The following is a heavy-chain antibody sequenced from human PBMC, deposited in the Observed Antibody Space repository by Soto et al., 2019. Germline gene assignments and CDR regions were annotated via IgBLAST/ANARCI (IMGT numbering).Heavy chain of an antibody. CDR2: IYWDDDK. J-gene: IGHJ5*02. Sequence: SGPTLVNPTQTLTLTCTFSGFSLSTSGVGVGWIRQPPGKALEWLALIYWDDDKRYSPSLKSRLTITKDTSKNQVVLTMTNMDPVDTATYYCAHGGVAPGDIVGENWFDPWGQGTLVTVSS. V-gene: IGHV2-5*02. CDR3: AHGGVAPGDIVGENWFDP. CDR1: GFSLSTSGVG. D-gene: IGHD2-15*01.